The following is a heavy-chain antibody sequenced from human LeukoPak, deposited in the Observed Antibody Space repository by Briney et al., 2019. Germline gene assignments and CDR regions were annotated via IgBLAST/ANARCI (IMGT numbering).Heavy chain of an antibody. V-gene: IGHV4-59*01. CDR3: ARGSASYYYYYGMDV. CDR2: IYYSGST. CDR1: GASISSDY. J-gene: IGHJ6*02. Sequence: SETLSLTCTVSGASISSDYWNWIRQPPGKGLEWIGYIYYSGSTNYNPSLKSRVTISVDTSKNQFSLKLSSVTAADTAVYYCARGSASYYYYYGMDVWGQGTTVTVSS.